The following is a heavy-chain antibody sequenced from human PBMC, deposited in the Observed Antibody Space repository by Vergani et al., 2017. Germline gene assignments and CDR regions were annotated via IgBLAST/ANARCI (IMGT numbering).Heavy chain of an antibody. D-gene: IGHD6-6*01. CDR3: AIVGEYSSSSFRFYYYYMDV. CDR2: ISAYNGNT. V-gene: IGHV1-18*01. CDR1: GYTFTSYG. J-gene: IGHJ6*03. Sequence: QVQLVQSGAEVKKPGASVKVSCKASGYTFTSYGISWVRQAPGQGLEWMGWISAYNGNTNYAQKLQGRVTMTTDTSTSTAYMELRSLRSDDTAVYYCAIVGEYSSSSFRFYYYYMDVWGKGTTVTVSS.